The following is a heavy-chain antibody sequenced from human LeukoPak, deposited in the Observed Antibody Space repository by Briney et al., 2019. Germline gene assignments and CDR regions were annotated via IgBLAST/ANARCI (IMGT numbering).Heavy chain of an antibody. D-gene: IGHD3-22*01. J-gene: IGHJ4*02. V-gene: IGHV3-21*01. Sequence: GGSLRLSCAASGFTFSSYSMNWVRQAPGKGLEWVSSTSNGGSNKYYADSVKGRFTISRDNSKNSLYLQMNTLRADDTAVYYCARSYDSGFDYWGQGTLVTVSS. CDR3: ARSYDSGFDY. CDR2: TSNGGSNK. CDR1: GFTFSSYS.